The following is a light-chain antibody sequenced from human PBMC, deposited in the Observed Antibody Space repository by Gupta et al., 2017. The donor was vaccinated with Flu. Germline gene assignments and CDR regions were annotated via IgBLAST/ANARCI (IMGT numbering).Light chain of an antibody. CDR1: QSISYW. Sequence: DIQMTQSPSTLSASVGDRVSITCRASQSISYWLAWYQQTPGKAPKLLIYKASSLQSGVPSRFSGSGSGTEFTLTISSLQPDDFATYYCHQENSSPFTFGQGTQLEIK. CDR2: KAS. V-gene: IGKV1-5*03. J-gene: IGKJ5*01. CDR3: HQENSSPFT.